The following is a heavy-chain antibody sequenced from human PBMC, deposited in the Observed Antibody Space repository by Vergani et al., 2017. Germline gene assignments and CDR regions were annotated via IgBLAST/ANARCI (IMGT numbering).Heavy chain of an antibody. CDR1: GYTFTAYY. Sequence: QVQLVQSGAEVGKPGASVKIFCKASGYTFTAYYIHWVRQAPEQGLEWVGVISPDGFSTFYAQKFQGRVTITNDTSTSTIYVEVTSLRSDDPVVYYCAREPPLTGFFDYWGQGTLVTVSS. D-gene: IGHD3-9*01. CDR3: AREPPLTGFFDY. V-gene: IGHV1-46*03. J-gene: IGHJ4*02. CDR2: ISPDGFST.